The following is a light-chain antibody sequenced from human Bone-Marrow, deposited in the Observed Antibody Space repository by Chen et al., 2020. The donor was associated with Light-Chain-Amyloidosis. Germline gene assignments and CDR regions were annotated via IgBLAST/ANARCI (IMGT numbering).Light chain of an antibody. V-gene: IGKV1-33*01. CDR2: DAS. CDR3: HQYENLPFT. Sequence: DIQMTQSPSSLSASVGYRVIISCQASQDIITSLNWFQLKPGKAPKLLIYDASNLQTGVPSRFTGSGSGTHFTLAISSLHPDDIATYYCHQYENLPFTFGPGTKVEMK. CDR1: QDIITS. J-gene: IGKJ3*01.